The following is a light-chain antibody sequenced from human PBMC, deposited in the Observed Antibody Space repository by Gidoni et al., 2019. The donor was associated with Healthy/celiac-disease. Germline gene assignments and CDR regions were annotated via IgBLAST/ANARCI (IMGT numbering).Light chain of an antibody. J-gene: IGLJ2*01. CDR2: DVS. CDR1: SSDVGGYNY. CDR3: SSYTSSSTVV. Sequence: QSALTQPASVSGSPGQSLTISCTGTSSDVGGYNYVSWYQQHPGKAPKLMIYDVSNRPSGVSNRFSGSKSGNTASLTISGLQAEDVADYYCSSYTSSSTVVFGGGTKLTVL. V-gene: IGLV2-14*03.